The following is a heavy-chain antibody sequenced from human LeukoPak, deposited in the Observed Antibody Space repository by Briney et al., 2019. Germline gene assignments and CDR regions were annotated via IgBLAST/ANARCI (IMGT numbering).Heavy chain of an antibody. CDR1: GFIFSSYS. CDR3: ARASSSWYYFDY. Sequence: GGSLRLSCAASGFIFSSYSMNWVCQAPGKGLEWVSFISTSSSYIYYADSVKGRFTISRDNAKNSLYLQMNSLRAEDTAVYYCARASSSWYYFDYWGQGTLVTVSS. J-gene: IGHJ4*02. CDR2: ISTSSSYI. V-gene: IGHV3-21*01. D-gene: IGHD6-13*01.